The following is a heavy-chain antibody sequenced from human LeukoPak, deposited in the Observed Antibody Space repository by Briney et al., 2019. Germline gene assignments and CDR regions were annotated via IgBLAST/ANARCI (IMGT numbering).Heavy chain of an antibody. V-gene: IGHV3-23*01. CDR3: AKGYCSCGSCYLNWFDP. Sequence: QTGGSLRLSCAASGFTFSSYAMSWVRQAPGKGLEWVSAISGSGGSTYYADSVKGRFTISRDNSKNTLYLQMNSLRAEDTAVYYCAKGYCSCGSCYLNWFDPWGQGTLVTVSS. D-gene: IGHD2-15*01. J-gene: IGHJ5*02. CDR1: GFTFSSYA. CDR2: ISGSGGST.